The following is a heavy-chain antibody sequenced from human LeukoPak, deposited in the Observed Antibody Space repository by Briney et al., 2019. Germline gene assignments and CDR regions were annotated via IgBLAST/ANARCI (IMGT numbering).Heavy chain of an antibody. CDR3: ARDLGIVYYYGMDV. J-gene: IGHJ6*02. D-gene: IGHD7-27*01. V-gene: IGHV3-21*01. CDR1: EFTFNNYT. CDR2: INNSSRYI. Sequence: PGGSLRLSCAPSEFTFNNYTLNWVRQVPGKGLEWVSSINNSSRYISYADSMNGRFTISRDNAKNSLYLQMNSLRAEDTAVYYCARDLGIVYYYGMDVWGQGTTVTVSS.